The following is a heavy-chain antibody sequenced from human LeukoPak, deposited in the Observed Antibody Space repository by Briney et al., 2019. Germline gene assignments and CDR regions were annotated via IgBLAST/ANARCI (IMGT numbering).Heavy chain of an antibody. CDR3: ARVYGDHDAFDI. D-gene: IGHD4-17*01. CDR2: IYYTGST. V-gene: IGHV4-61*01. CDR1: GGSVSSGSYY. J-gene: IGHJ3*02. Sequence: SETLSLTCTVSGGSVSSGSYYWSWIRQPPGKGLEWIGYIYYTGSTNYNPSLKSRVTISVDTSKNQFSLKLSSVAAADTAVFYCARVYGDHDAFDIWGQGTMVTVSS.